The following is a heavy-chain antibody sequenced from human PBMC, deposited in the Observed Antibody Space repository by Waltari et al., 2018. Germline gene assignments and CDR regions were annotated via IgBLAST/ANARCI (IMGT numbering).Heavy chain of an antibody. D-gene: IGHD6-13*01. V-gene: IGHV3-7*01. CDR3: ARDLVSSTGAFDI. J-gene: IGHJ3*02. CDR1: GFTFSSYW. CDR2: IKQDGSEK. Sequence: GFTFSSYWMSWVRQAPGKGLEWVANIKQDGSEKYYVDSVKGRFTISRDNAKNSLYLQMNSLRAEDTAVYYCARDLVSSTGAFDIWGQGTMVTVSS.